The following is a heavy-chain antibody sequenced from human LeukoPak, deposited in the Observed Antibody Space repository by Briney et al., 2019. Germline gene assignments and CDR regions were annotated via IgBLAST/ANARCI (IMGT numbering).Heavy chain of an antibody. CDR2: IYTGGST. V-gene: IGHV4-4*08. J-gene: IGHJ4*02. Sequence: PSETLSLTCTVSGYSISNYFRAWIRQPPGKGLEWIGYIYTGGSTNYALSLKSRVTISADTSKHQFSLRLNSVTAADTAVYYCATLYCSTTSCHVDYWGQGTLVTVSS. CDR1: GYSISNYF. CDR3: ATLYCSTTSCHVDY. D-gene: IGHD2-2*01.